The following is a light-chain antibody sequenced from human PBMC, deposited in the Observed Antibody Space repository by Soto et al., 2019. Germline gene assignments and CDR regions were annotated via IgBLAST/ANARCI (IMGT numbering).Light chain of an antibody. CDR3: QQYGRLPIT. J-gene: IGKJ5*01. V-gene: IGKV3-20*01. CDR2: GAA. CDR1: QSVSSSF. Sequence: ENVLTQSPGTLSLSPGERATLSCRASQSVSSSFVAWYQQKPGQAPRLVIYGAASRATGIPDRFSGSGSGTDFPLTISRLEPEDFAVYYCQQYGRLPITFGQGTRLEIK.